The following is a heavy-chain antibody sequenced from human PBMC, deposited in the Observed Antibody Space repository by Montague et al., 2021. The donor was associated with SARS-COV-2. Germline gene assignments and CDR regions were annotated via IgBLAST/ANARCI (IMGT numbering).Heavy chain of an antibody. Sequence: SLRLSCAASGFTFSSYEMDRVRQAPGKGLEWVSYISSSGSIIYYADSVKGRFTISRDNAKNSLYLQMNSLRAEDTAVYYCARGRGYDWNWGQGTLVTVSS. V-gene: IGHV3-48*03. J-gene: IGHJ4*02. D-gene: IGHD5-12*01. CDR2: ISSSGSII. CDR3: ARGRGYDWN. CDR1: GFTFSSYE.